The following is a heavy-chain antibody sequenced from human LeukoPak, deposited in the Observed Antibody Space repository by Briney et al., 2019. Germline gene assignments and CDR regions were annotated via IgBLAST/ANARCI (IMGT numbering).Heavy chain of an antibody. CDR2: ISGSGGST. D-gene: IGHD3-10*01. J-gene: IGHJ4*02. V-gene: IGHV3-23*01. CDR1: GFTFSICA. CDR3: AKADGSYKTLIDY. Sequence: GGSLRLSCAASGFTFSICAMNWVRQAPGKGPEWVSGISGSGGSTYYADSVKGRFTISRDSSKNTVYLRMNSLRAEDTAVYYCAKADGSYKTLIDYWGQGTLVTVSS.